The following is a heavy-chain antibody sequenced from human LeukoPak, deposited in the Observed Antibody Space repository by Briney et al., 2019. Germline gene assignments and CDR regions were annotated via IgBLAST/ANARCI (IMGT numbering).Heavy chain of an antibody. CDR3: AKGAYCSSTSCRTGVGWFDP. J-gene: IGHJ5*02. D-gene: IGHD2-2*01. CDR1: GFTFSSYA. CDR2: ISGSGGST. V-gene: IGHV3-23*01. Sequence: GGSLRLSCAVSGFTFSSYAMSWVRQAPGKGLEWVSAISGSGGSTYYADSVKGRFTISRDNSKNTLYLQMNSLRAEDTAVYYCAKGAYCSSTSCRTGVGWFDPWGQGTLVTVSS.